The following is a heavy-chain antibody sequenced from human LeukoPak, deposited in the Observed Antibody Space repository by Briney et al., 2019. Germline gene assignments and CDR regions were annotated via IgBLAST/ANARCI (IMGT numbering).Heavy chain of an antibody. CDR1: GFTFSSYA. CDR3: AKDGDYYDSSGYKFPLGY. D-gene: IGHD3-22*01. J-gene: IGHJ4*02. V-gene: IGHV3-23*01. Sequence: GGSLRLSCAASGFTFSSYAMSWVRQAPGKGLEWVSAISGSGGSTYYADSVKGRFTISRDNSKNTLYLQMNSLRAEDTAVYYCAKDGDYYDSSGYKFPLGYWGQGTLVTDSS. CDR2: ISGSGGST.